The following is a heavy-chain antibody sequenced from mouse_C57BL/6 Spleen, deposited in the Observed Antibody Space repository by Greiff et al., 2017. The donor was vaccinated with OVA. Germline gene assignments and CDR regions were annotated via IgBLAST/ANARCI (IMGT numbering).Heavy chain of an antibody. CDR1: GFSLSTSGMG. CDR2: IYWDDDK. V-gene: IGHV8-12*01. Sequence: VKLVESGPGILQSSQTLSLTCSFSGFSLSTSGMGVSWIRQPSGKGLEWLAHIYWDDDKRYNPSLKSRLTISKDTSRNQVFLKITSVDTADTATYYCARKKQDELFDYWGQGTTLTVSS. CDR3: ARKKQDELFDY. J-gene: IGHJ2*01.